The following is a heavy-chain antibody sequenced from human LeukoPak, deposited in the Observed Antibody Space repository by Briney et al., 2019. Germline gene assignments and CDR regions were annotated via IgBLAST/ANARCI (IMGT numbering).Heavy chain of an antibody. CDR1: GGSFSGYY. D-gene: IGHD6-6*01. J-gene: IGHJ4*02. Sequence: SETLSLTCAVYGGSFSGYYWSWICHPPGKGLEWIGEINHSGSTNYNPSLKSRVTISVDTSKNQFSLKLSSVTAADTAVYYCARALRGIAARLYPYWGQGTLVTVSS. CDR3: ARALRGIAARLYPY. CDR2: INHSGST. V-gene: IGHV4-34*01.